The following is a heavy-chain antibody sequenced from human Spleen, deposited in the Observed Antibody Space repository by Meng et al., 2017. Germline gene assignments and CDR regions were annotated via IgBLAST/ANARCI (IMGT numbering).Heavy chain of an antibody. CDR1: GGSISSSS. V-gene: IGHV3-21*01. J-gene: IGHJ6*02. CDR3: ARDRDYYGSGSLIYYYYGMDV. Sequence: GESLKISCTVSGGSISSSSYYWGWIRQPPGKGLEWVSSISSSSSYIYYADSVKGRFTISRDNAKNSLYLQMNSLRAEDTAVYYCARDRDYYGSGSLIYYYYGMDVWGQGTTVTVSS. CDR2: ISSSSSYI. D-gene: IGHD3-10*01.